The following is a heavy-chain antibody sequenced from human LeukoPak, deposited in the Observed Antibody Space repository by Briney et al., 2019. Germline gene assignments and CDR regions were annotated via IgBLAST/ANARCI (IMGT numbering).Heavy chain of an antibody. CDR3: ARDDYSNYQVLYYYYYMDV. V-gene: IGHV3-7*01. CDR2: IKQDGSEK. CDR1: GFTFSSYW. J-gene: IGHJ6*03. Sequence: PGGSLRLSCAASGFTFSSYWMSWVRQAPGKGLEWVANIKQDGSEKYYVDSVKGRFTISRDNAKNSLYLQMNSLRAEDTAVYYCARDDYSNYQVLYYYYYMDVWGKGTTVTVSS. D-gene: IGHD4-11*01.